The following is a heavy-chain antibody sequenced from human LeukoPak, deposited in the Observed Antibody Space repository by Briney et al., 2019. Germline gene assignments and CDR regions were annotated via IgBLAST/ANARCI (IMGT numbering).Heavy chain of an antibody. D-gene: IGHD1-26*01. CDR1: GVPISSRSYY. CDR3: AGHLRFGSSALPRDVFDI. CDR2: MYFSGST. Sequence: PSETLSLTCTVSGVPISSRSYYWGWIRQPPGKGLEWIGSMYFSGSTYYNPSLKSRVTISVHTPENHLSLKLTSVTAADTAVYYCAGHLRFGSSALPRDVFDIWGRGTVVTVSS. V-gene: IGHV4-39*01. J-gene: IGHJ3*02.